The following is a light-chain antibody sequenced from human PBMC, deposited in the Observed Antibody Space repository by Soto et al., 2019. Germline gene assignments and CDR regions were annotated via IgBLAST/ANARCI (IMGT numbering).Light chain of an antibody. V-gene: IGKV3-15*01. CDR2: GAS. Sequence: EIVMTQSPATLSVSPGERATLSCRASQSISRNLAWYQQRPGQAPRLLIYGASTRATGIPAGFSGSGSGTEFILTISSXQSEDFAVYSCQQYNNWPLTFGQGTKVDIK. CDR1: QSISRN. CDR3: QQYNNWPLT. J-gene: IGKJ1*01.